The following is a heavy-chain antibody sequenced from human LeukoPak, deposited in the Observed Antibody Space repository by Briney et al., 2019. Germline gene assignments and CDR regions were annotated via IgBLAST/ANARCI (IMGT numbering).Heavy chain of an antibody. CDR1: GGSISSYY. CDR3: ARGGSQSAPPDY. V-gene: IGHV4-4*07. J-gene: IGHJ4*02. D-gene: IGHD6-6*01. Sequence: PSETLSLTCTVSGGSISSYYWSWLRQPAGKGLEWIGRIYTSGSTNCNPSLKSRVTMSVDTSKNQFSLKLSSVTAADTAVYYCARGGSQSAPPDYWGQGTLVTVSS. CDR2: IYTSGST.